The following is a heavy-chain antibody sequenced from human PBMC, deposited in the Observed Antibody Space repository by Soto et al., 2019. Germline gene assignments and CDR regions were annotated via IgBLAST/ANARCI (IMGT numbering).Heavy chain of an antibody. Sequence: SETLSLTGTVSGGSISSRGYYWGWIRQSPGKGLEWIGTIFYSWSTYYNPSLESRITISQDTSNNQCSLKLTSVPAADTAVYYCARHYYDSSGYPAPYYHGMDVWGQGTTVTVSS. J-gene: IGHJ6*02. CDR3: ARHYYDSSGYPAPYYHGMDV. V-gene: IGHV4-39*01. CDR2: IFYSWST. D-gene: IGHD3-22*01. CDR1: GGSISSRGYY.